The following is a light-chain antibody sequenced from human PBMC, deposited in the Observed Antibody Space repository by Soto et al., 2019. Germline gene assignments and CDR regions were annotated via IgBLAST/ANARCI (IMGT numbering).Light chain of an antibody. Sequence: EIVLTQSPGTLSFSPGEGSTPSCRASQSVGGTFLAWYQQKGGQAPRLLIHGASNRATGIPDRFSGSGSGTDFTLTISRLEPEDFAVYYCQQSETFGQGTKVDIK. CDR1: QSVGGTF. V-gene: IGKV3-20*01. CDR2: GAS. CDR3: QQSET. J-gene: IGKJ1*01.